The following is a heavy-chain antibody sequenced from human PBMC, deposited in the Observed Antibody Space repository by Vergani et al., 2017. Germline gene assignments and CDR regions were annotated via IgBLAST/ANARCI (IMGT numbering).Heavy chain of an antibody. CDR2: ISSSGSTI. CDR1: GFTFSSYE. CDR3: ARDFPLVVLAAIIYYYYCMAG. D-gene: IGHD2-2*01. V-gene: IGHV3-48*03. J-gene: IGHJ6*01. Sequence: EVQLVESGGGLVQPGGSLRLSCAASGFTFSSYEMNWVRQAPGKGLEWVSYISSSGSTIYYADSVKGRFTISRDKSKNSLYLQMNSLRAEDTAVYYCARDFPLVVLAAIIYYYYCMAGWGEATTVTVSS.